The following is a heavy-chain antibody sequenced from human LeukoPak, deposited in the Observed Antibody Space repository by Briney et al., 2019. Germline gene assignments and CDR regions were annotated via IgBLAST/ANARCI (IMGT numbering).Heavy chain of an antibody. Sequence: PSETLSLTCTVSGGSISSGGYYWSWIRQHPGKGLEWIGYIYYSGSTYYNPSLKSRVTISVDTSKNQFSLKLSSVTAADTAVYYCARASTQDYYDSSGYYNYWGQGTLVTVSS. D-gene: IGHD3-22*01. V-gene: IGHV4-31*03. CDR3: ARASTQDYYDSSGYYNY. CDR2: IYYSGST. J-gene: IGHJ4*02. CDR1: GGSISSGGYY.